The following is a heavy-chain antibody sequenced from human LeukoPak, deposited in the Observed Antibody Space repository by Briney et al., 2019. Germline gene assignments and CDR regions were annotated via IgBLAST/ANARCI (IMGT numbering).Heavy chain of an antibody. CDR3: ARGGYCSGGSCYSKDYYYYGMDV. V-gene: IGHV1-3*04. Sequence: ASVKVSCKASGYTFTGYALHWVRQAPGQGLEWMGWINTGSGNTKYSQKFQGRVTITRDTPASTAYMELSSLRSEDTAVYYCARGGYCSGGSCYSKDYYYYGMDVWGQGTTVTVSS. D-gene: IGHD2-15*01. J-gene: IGHJ6*02. CDR1: GYTFTGYA. CDR2: INTGSGNT.